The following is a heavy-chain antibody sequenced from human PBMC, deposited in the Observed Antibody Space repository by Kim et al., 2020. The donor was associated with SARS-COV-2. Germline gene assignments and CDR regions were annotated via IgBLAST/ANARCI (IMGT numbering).Heavy chain of an antibody. D-gene: IGHD3-9*01. J-gene: IGHJ4*02. CDR1: GGSISSYY. CDR3: ARVYYDILTVENLQFDY. V-gene: IGHV4-59*13. CDR2: IYYSGST. Sequence: SETLSLTCTVSGGSISSYYWSWIRQPPGKGLEWIGYIYYSGSTNYNPSLKSRVTISVDTSKNQFSLKLSSVTAADTAVYYCARVYYDILTVENLQFDYWGQGTLVTVSS.